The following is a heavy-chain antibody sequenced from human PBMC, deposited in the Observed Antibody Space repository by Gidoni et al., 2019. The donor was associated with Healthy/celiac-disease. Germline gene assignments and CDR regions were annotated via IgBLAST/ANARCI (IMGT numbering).Heavy chain of an antibody. CDR2: IIPIFGTA. J-gene: IGHJ4*02. Sequence: KKPGSSVKVSCKASGGTFSSYAISWVRQAPGQGLEWMGGIIPIFGTANYAQKFQGRVTITADKSTSTAYMELSSLRSEDTAVYYCARSGAARLFRVYSPFDYWGQGTLVTVSS. CDR1: GGTFSSYA. CDR3: ARSGAARLFRVYSPFDY. V-gene: IGHV1-69*06. D-gene: IGHD6-6*01.